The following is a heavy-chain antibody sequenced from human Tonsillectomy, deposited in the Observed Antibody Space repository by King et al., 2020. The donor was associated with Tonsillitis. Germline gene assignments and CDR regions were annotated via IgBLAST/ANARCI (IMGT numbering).Heavy chain of an antibody. CDR2: ISSSSSYI. V-gene: IGHV3-21*01. CDR3: AGVTVVTPVDYFDY. J-gene: IGHJ4*02. D-gene: IGHD4-23*01. Sequence: VQLVESGGGLVKPGGSLRLSCAASGFTFSSYSMNWVRQAPGKGLEWVSSISSSSSYIYYADSVQGRFTISRDNAKNSLYLQMNSLRAEDTAVYYCAGVTVVTPVDYFDYWGQGTLVTVSS. CDR1: GFTFSSYS.